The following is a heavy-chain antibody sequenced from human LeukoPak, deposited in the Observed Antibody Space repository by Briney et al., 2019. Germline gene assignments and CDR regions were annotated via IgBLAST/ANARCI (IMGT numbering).Heavy chain of an antibody. J-gene: IGHJ4*02. V-gene: IGHV5-51*01. CDR3: ATSESQTRFDY. CDR2: IFPGDSET. CDR1: GYSFTSYW. D-gene: IGHD1/OR15-1a*01. Sequence: PGESLKISCKGSGYSFTSYWIGWVRQMPGKGLEWMGLIFPGDSETIYSPSLQGQVTISADKSINTAYLRWSSLKASDTAMHYCATSESQTRFDYWGQGTLVTVSS.